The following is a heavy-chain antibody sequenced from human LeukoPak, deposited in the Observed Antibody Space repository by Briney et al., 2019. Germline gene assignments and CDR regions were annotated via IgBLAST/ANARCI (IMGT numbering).Heavy chain of an antibody. D-gene: IGHD3-3*01. Sequence: GGALRPSCAAAGITFSSYGMRWGRPAPGKGLGGVAFIRYDGSNKYYAASVKGRFTISRDNSKNTLYLQMNSLRAEDTAVYYCANVRGGVVIDYWGQGTLVTVSS. CDR2: IRYDGSNK. V-gene: IGHV3-30*02. J-gene: IGHJ4*02. CDR3: ANVRGGVVIDY. CDR1: GITFSSYG.